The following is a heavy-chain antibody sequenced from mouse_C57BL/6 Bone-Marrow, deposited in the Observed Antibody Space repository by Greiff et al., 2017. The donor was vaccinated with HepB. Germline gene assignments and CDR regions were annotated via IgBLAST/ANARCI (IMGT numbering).Heavy chain of an antibody. CDR3: ARGRGTRDFGV. CDR2: IYPGSGSP. CDR1: GYTFTSYW. J-gene: IGHJ1*03. Sequence: QVQLQQPGAELVKPGASVKMSCTASGYTFTSYWIPWVKQRPGQGLEWIGDIYPGSGSPNYTEKFKSKATLTVDTSSSTAYLQLSSLTSEDSAVYYCARGRGTRDFGVWGTVTTVTVSS. V-gene: IGHV1-55*01. D-gene: IGHD3-1*01.